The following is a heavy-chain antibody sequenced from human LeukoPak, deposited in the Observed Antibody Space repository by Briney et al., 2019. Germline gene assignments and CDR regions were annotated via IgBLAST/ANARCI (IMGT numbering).Heavy chain of an antibody. CDR3: ARDSDDYGDYDPYDY. V-gene: IGHV4-4*07. Sequence: SETLSLTCTVSVGSISSYYWSWIRQPAGKGLEWIGRIYTSGSTNYNPSLKSRVIMSVDTSKNQFSLKLSSVTAADTAVYYCARDSDDYGDYDPYDYWGQGTLVTVSS. D-gene: IGHD4-17*01. J-gene: IGHJ4*02. CDR1: VGSISSYY. CDR2: IYTSGST.